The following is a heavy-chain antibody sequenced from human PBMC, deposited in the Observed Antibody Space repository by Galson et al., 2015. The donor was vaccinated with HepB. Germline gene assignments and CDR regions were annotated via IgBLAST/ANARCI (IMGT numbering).Heavy chain of an antibody. J-gene: IGHJ4*02. CDR1: GYTFTDYN. V-gene: IGHV1-2*02. Sequence: SVKVSCKASGYTFTDYNIYWVRQAPGKGLEFMGWINRKNGGPNYAPKLQGRVTMTRDTSTSTAYLDLTYLTSDDTAVYYCAKDRDPSGWSPPLDLWGQGTLVTVSS. D-gene: IGHD3/OR15-3a*01. CDR2: INRKNGGP. CDR3: AKDRDPSGWSPPLDL.